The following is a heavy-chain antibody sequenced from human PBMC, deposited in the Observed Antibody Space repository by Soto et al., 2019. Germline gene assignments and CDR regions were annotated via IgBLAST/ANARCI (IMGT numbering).Heavy chain of an antibody. D-gene: IGHD1-1*01. V-gene: IGHV4-4*07. CDR1: AGSISPYY. CDR2: IYASGST. CDR3: ARGGMAIIPTATAFDY. Sequence: PSETLSLTCSVSAGSISPYYWSWIRQPAGKGLEWIGRIYASGSTNYNPSLKSRVTMSVATSKNQFSLKLTSVTAADTATYYCARGGMAIIPTATAFDYWGQGTLVTVSS. J-gene: IGHJ4*02.